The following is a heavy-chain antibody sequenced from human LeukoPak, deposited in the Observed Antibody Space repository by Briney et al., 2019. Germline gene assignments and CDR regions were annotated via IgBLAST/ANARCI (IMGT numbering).Heavy chain of an antibody. CDR3: ARDELDSSYNSGWFEYYFDY. V-gene: IGHV1-18*01. CDR1: GYIFTSYG. D-gene: IGHD6-19*01. Sequence: ASVKVSCKASGYIFTSYGVSWVRQAPGQGLEWMGWISAYNGNTNYAQNLQGRVTMTTDTSTSTAYMELRSLRSDDTAVYYCARDELDSSYNSGWFEYYFDYWGQGTLVTVSS. CDR2: ISAYNGNT. J-gene: IGHJ4*02.